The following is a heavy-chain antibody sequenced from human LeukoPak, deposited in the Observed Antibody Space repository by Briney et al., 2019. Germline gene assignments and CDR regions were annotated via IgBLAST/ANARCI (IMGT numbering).Heavy chain of an antibody. J-gene: IGHJ4*02. Sequence: GGSLRLSCAASGFTVSSNYMSWVRQAPGKGLEWVSVIYSGGSTYYADSVKGRFTISRDNSKNTLYLQMNSLRAEDTAVYYCTRDRGLYDSSGYYYDGYFDYWGQGTLVTVSS. D-gene: IGHD3-22*01. CDR2: IYSGGST. CDR1: GFTVSSNY. V-gene: IGHV3-66*01. CDR3: TRDRGLYDSSGYYYDGYFDY.